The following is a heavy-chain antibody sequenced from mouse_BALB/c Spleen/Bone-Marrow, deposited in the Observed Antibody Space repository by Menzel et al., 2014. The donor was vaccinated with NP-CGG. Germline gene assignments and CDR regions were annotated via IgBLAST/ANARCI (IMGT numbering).Heavy chain of an antibody. D-gene: IGHD2-3*01. CDR3: ARWMGPYYAMDY. V-gene: IGHV1-26*01. J-gene: IGHJ4*01. CDR2: INPNNGGT. CDR1: EYKLIEYT. Sequence: VQLQQSGPELVKPGASVKISCKSSEYKLIEYTMHWAKQSHGKSLEWIGGINPNNGGTSYNQKFKGKATLTVDKSTSTAYMELRSLTSEDSAVYCCARWMGPYYAMDYWGQGTSVTVSS.